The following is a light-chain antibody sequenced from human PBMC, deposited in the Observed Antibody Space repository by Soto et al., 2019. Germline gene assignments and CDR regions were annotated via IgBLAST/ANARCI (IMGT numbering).Light chain of an antibody. CDR1: QRSGSNF. Sequence: EIVLTQSPATLSLSPGERATISCKTSQRSGSNFLAWYQQKPGQAPRLLIYGASTRATGIPARFSGSGSGTEFTLTISSLQSEDFAVYYCKQRSNWPPITFGQGTRLEIK. CDR3: KQRSNWPPIT. CDR2: GAS. J-gene: IGKJ5*01. V-gene: IGKV3-15*01.